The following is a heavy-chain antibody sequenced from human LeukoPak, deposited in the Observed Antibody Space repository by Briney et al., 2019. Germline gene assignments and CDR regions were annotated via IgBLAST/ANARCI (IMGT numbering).Heavy chain of an antibody. D-gene: IGHD3-22*01. V-gene: IGHV3-11*04. CDR2: ISSSGSTI. CDR3: ARDWRYYYDSSGYLHFDY. J-gene: IGHJ4*02. Sequence: GGSLRLSCAASGFTFSDYYMSWIRQAPGRGLEWVSYISSSGSTIYYADSVKGRFAISRDNAKNSLYLQMNSLRAEDTAVYYCARDWRYYYDSSGYLHFDYWGQGTLVTVSS. CDR1: GFTFSDYY.